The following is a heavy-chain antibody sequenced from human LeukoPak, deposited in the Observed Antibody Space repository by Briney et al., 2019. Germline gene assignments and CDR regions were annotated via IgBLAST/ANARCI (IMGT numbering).Heavy chain of an antibody. CDR3: AGVAAVVGRGFGYFDY. J-gene: IGHJ4*02. V-gene: IGHV4-59*01. Sequence: KASETLSLTCTVSGGSISGYYWSWIRQPPGKGLEWIGYLYYSGGTNCNPSLTSRVAMSVDTSKNQFSLNLNSVTAADTAVYYCAGVAAVVGRGFGYFDYWGQGTLVTVSS. D-gene: IGHD6-19*01. CDR1: GGSISGYY. CDR2: LYYSGGT.